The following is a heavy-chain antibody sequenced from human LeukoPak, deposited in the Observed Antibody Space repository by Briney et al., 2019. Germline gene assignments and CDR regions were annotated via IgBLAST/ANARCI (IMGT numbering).Heavy chain of an antibody. CDR3: AKDRVYYYDSSGSHFDN. CDR2: ISGSWGST. Sequence: GGSLRLSCAASGFSFSSYWVHWIRQAPGKGLEWVSGISGSWGSTYYADSVKGRFTISRDNSKNTLYLQMNSLRAEDTAVYYCAKDRVYYYDSSGSHFDNWGQGTLVTVSS. V-gene: IGHV3-23*01. CDR1: GFSFSSYW. D-gene: IGHD3-22*01. J-gene: IGHJ4*02.